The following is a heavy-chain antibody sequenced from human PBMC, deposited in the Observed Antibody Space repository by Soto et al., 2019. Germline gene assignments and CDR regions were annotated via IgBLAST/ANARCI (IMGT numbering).Heavy chain of an antibody. J-gene: IGHJ5*02. V-gene: IGHV1-3*01. D-gene: IGHD2-15*01. CDR2: INPDNGNT. CDR1: GYTFTRYT. CDR3: ARGIATGQLDP. Sequence: QVRLVQSGAEVKKPGASVKIYCKASGYTFTRYTMNWVRQAPGQRLEWMGWINPDNGNTKSSQKFQDRVIITRDTSASTAYMDLSSLRSEDTAVYYCARGIATGQLDPWGQGTLVTVSS.